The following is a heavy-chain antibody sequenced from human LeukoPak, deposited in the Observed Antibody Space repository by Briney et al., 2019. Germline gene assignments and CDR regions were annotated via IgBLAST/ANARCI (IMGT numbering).Heavy chain of an antibody. Sequence: GGSLRLSCAASGFTFDDYAMHWVRQAPGKGLEWVSLVSGDGGTTYYADSVKGRFTISRDNSKNSLYLQMNGLRTEDTALYYCAKVGGSYFYYYYMDVWGKGTTVTVSS. D-gene: IGHD1-26*01. CDR1: GFTFDDYA. J-gene: IGHJ6*03. V-gene: IGHV3-43*02. CDR2: VSGDGGTT. CDR3: AKVGGSYFYYYYMDV.